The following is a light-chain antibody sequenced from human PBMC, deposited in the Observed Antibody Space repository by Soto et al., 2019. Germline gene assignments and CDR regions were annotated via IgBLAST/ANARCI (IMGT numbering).Light chain of an antibody. J-gene: IGKJ1*01. CDR3: QQYGSSPQT. CDR2: GAS. V-gene: IGKV3-20*01. CDR1: QSVSSSY. Sequence: ENVLTQSPGTLSLSPGERVTLSCRASQSVSSSYLAWYQQKPGQAPRLLIYGASSRATGIPDRFSGSGSGTDFTLTISRLEPEDFAVYYCQQYGSSPQTFGQGTKVDIK.